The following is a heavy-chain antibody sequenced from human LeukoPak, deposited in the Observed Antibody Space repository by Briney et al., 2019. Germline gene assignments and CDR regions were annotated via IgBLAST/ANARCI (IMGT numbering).Heavy chain of an antibody. CDR2: YYYGGST. J-gene: IGHJ3*01. CDR3: AIMGSAYGNAFDV. D-gene: IGHD3-3*01. CDR1: GGSVNSHF. V-gene: IGHV4-59*02. Sequence: SETLSLTCTFSGGSVNSHFCSWVRHSPGKELEWIGYYYYGGSTLYNPSLSSRVTISVDASKNHFFLRLNSVTATDTGVYYCAIMGSAYGNAFDVWGQGTMVTVSP.